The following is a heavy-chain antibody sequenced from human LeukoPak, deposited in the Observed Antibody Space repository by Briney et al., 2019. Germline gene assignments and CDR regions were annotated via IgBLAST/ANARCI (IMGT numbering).Heavy chain of an antibody. J-gene: IGHJ4*02. V-gene: IGHV3-23*01. CDR2: ISSNGGIT. Sequence: GGSLRLSCAASGFIFSTYAMSWVRQAPGNGLEWVSAISSNGGITYYADSVKGRFTISRDNSKNTLFLQANSLRAEDTAVYYCAKDWSSGVSGYLISFDFWGQGTLVTVSS. CDR1: GFIFSTYA. D-gene: IGHD3-22*01. CDR3: AKDWSSGVSGYLISFDF.